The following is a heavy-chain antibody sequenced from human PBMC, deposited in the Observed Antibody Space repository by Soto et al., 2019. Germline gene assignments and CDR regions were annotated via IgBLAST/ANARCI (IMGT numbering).Heavy chain of an antibody. CDR2: INPSGGST. V-gene: IGHV1-46*01. D-gene: IGHD6-13*01. Sequence: ASVKVSCKASGYTFTSYYMHWVRQAPGQGLEWMGIINPSGGSTSYAQKFQGRVTMTRDTSTSTVYMELSSLRSEDTAVYYCARDRGVAAAGTLPPNNWFDPWGQGTLVTVSS. CDR3: ARDRGVAAAGTLPPNNWFDP. CDR1: GYTFTSYY. J-gene: IGHJ5*02.